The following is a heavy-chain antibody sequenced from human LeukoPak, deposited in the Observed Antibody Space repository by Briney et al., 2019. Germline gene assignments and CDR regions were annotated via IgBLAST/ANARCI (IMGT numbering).Heavy chain of an antibody. V-gene: IGHV3-53*01. J-gene: IGHJ4*02. CDR2: IYGIGSA. D-gene: IGHD6-13*01. Sequence: GGSLRLSCAVSAFTVSNNYMSWVRQAPGKGLEWVSLIYGIGSAYYADSVKGRFTISRGNSRNTLYLQMNSLRAEDTAVYYCAGLLAAPNTKNYWGQGTLVTVSS. CDR1: AFTVSNNY. CDR3: AGLLAAPNTKNY.